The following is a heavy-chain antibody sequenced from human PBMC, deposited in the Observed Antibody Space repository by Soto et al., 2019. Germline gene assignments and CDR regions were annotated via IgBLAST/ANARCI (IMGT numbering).Heavy chain of an antibody. V-gene: IGHV4-34*01. CDR2: INHSGRT. Sequence: QVQLQQWGAGLLKPSETLSLTCAVYGGSFSGYYWSWIRQPPGKGLEWIGEINHSGRTNYNPTLKSRVTISVDTSKNQFSLKLSSVTAADTAVYYCARGRVTIFGVVIILSTRNWFDPWGQGTLVTVSS. D-gene: IGHD3-3*01. J-gene: IGHJ5*02. CDR1: GGSFSGYY. CDR3: ARGRVTIFGVVIILSTRNWFDP.